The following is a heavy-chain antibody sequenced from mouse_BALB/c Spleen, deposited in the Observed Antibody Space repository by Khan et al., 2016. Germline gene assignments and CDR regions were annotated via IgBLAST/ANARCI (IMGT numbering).Heavy chain of an antibody. CDR2: ISYSGST. CDR3: ASYLLNYFDS. Sequence: EVELVESGPSLVKPSQTLSLTCSVTGDSITSGYWNWIRKFPGNKLDYLVYISYSGSTYYNPTLKRRISITRDTSKNQYYLHLTSVTTADTATYYCASYLLNYFDSWGQGTTLTVSS. D-gene: IGHD2-1*01. V-gene: IGHV3-8*02. CDR1: GDSITSGY. J-gene: IGHJ2*01.